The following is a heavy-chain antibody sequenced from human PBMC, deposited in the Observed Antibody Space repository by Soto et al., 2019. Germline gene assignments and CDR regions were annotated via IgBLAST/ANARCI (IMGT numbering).Heavy chain of an antibody. Sequence: GASVKVSCKASGYTFTNYYIYWLRQAPGQGLEWMGWINPNSGATNYAHNFQGRVTMTGDTSIRAAYMELSRLSSDDTAVYYCAKDQGGYIVSGMDVWGQGTTVTVSS. CDR3: AKDQGGYIVSGMDV. J-gene: IGHJ6*02. CDR2: INPNSGAT. D-gene: IGHD2-15*01. V-gene: IGHV1-2*02. CDR1: GYTFTNYY.